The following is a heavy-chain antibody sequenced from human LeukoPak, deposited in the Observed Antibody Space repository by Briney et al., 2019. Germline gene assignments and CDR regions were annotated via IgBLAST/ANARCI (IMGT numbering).Heavy chain of an antibody. CDR1: GYTFTSYY. D-gene: IGHD5-12*01. V-gene: IGHV1-46*01. J-gene: IGHJ6*03. CDR3: AREEIVAAAYFYYYYYMDV. Sequence: ASVKVSCKASGYTFTSYYMHWVRQAPGQGLEWMGIINPSGGSTSYAQKFQGRVTITRDTSTSTVYMELSSLRSEDTAVYYCAREEIVAAAYFYYYYYMDVWGKETTVTVSS. CDR2: INPSGGST.